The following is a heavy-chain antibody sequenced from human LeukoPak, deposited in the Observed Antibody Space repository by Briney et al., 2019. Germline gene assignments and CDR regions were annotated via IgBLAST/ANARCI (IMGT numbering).Heavy chain of an antibody. CDR3: ARSLLIKFGGVVDF. V-gene: IGHV4-31*03. J-gene: IGHJ4*02. CDR1: GGSISSGGYY. CDR2: IYYSGST. Sequence: SETLSLTCTVSGGSISSGGYYWSWIRQHPGKGPEWIGYIYYSGSTYYNPSLKSRVTISVDTSKNQFSLKLNSVTAADTAVYYCARSLLIKFGGVVDFWGQGTLVTVSS. D-gene: IGHD3-16*01.